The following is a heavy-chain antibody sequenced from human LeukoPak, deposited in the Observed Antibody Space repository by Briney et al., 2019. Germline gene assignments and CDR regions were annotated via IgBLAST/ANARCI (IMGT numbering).Heavy chain of an antibody. Sequence: GGSLRLSCAASEFTFSSHTMSWVRQAPGKGLEWVANIKPDGSQKYYVDSVKGRFTISRDNAQNSLYLQMDSLRAEDTALYYCAKDTDWFFDYWGQGALVTVSS. D-gene: IGHD3/OR15-3a*01. CDR2: IKPDGSQK. J-gene: IGHJ4*02. V-gene: IGHV3-7*01. CDR1: EFTFSSHT. CDR3: AKDTDWFFDY.